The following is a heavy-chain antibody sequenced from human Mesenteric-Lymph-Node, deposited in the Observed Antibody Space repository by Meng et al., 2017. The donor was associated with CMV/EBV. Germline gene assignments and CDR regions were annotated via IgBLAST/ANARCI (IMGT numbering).Heavy chain of an antibody. J-gene: IGHJ6*02. CDR1: GFTFSSYG. V-gene: IGHV3-30*02. D-gene: IGHD3-10*01. CDR3: AKDGNLDYGSGSYFYYYYGMDV. CDR2: IRYDGSNK. Sequence: GGSLRLSCAASGFTFSSYGMHWVRQAPGKGLEWVAFIRYDGSNKYYADSVKGRFTISRDNFKNTLYLQMNSLRAEDTAVYYCAKDGNLDYGSGSYFYYYYGMDVWGQGTTVTVS.